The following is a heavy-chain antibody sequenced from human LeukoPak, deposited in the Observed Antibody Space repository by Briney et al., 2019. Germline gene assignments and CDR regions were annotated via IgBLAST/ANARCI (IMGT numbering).Heavy chain of an antibody. J-gene: IGHJ4*02. CDR1: GFTFSSYA. D-gene: IGHD3-10*01. CDR3: ARGFFAGSGFDY. V-gene: IGHV3-30-3*01. CDR2: ISYDGSNK. Sequence: SLXLSCAASGFTFSSYAMHWVRQAPGKGLEWVAVISYDGSNKYYADSVKGRFTISRDNSKNTLYLQMNSLRAEDTAVYYCARGFFAGSGFDYWGQGTLVTVSS.